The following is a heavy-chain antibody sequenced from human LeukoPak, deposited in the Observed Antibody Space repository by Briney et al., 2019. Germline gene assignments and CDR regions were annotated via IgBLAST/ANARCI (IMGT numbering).Heavy chain of an antibody. CDR3: ASDKGKCEHFRYFDY. Sequence: ASVKVSCKASGYTFSSYGISWVRQAPGQGLEWMGWISAYNGDTNYAQKFQGRVTMTTDTSTSTAYMELRSLRSDDTAVYYCASDKGKCEHFRYFDYWGQGTLVTVSS. J-gene: IGHJ4*02. D-gene: IGHD5/OR15-5a*01. CDR1: GYTFSSYG. V-gene: IGHV1-18*01. CDR2: ISAYNGDT.